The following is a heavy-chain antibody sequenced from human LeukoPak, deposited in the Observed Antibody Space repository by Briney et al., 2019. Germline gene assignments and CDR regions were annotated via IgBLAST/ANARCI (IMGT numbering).Heavy chain of an antibody. V-gene: IGHV4-39*07. Sequence: SETLSLTCTVSGGSISSSSYYWSWIRQRPGKGLEWIGEINHSGSTNYNPSLKSRVTISVDTSKNQFSLKLSSVTAADTAVYYCARVRNDFWSGYGNWFDPWGQGTLVTVSS. CDR1: GGSISSSSYY. J-gene: IGHJ5*02. CDR2: INHSGST. D-gene: IGHD3-3*01. CDR3: ARVRNDFWSGYGNWFDP.